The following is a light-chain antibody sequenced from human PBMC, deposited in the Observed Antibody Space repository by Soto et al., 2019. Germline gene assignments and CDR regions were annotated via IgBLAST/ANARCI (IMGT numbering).Light chain of an antibody. V-gene: IGKV3-11*01. CDR1: QSVSRY. Sequence: EIVLTQSPATLSLSPGERATLSCRASQSVSRYLAWYQQKPGQAPRLLIYDASNRATGIPARFSGSGSGTDFTLTITSLEPEDFAVYYCQQRSSWPSTFGGGTKVEL. J-gene: IGKJ4*01. CDR2: DAS. CDR3: QQRSSWPST.